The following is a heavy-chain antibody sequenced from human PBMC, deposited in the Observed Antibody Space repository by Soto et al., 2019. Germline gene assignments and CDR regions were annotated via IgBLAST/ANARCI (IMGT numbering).Heavy chain of an antibody. J-gene: IGHJ5*02. Sequence: QVQLVQSGAEVKKPGASVKVSCKASGYTFTTYDINWVRQAAGQGLEWMGWMNTKAVDTGYAQKFQGRVTMTKNTSTNTAFMELSMLTSDDTAVYYCVIGQLGGYFDHWGQGTLVTVSS. V-gene: IGHV1-8*02. CDR3: VIGQLGGYFDH. CDR2: MNTKAVDT. D-gene: IGHD2-15*01. CDR1: GYTFTTYD.